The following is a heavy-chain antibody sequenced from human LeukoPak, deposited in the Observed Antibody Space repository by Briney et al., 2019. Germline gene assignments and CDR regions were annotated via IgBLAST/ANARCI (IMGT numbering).Heavy chain of an antibody. CDR1: GFIFSNYG. J-gene: IGHJ4*02. CDR2: IRHDGSNK. Sequence: PGGSLRLSCTTSGFIFSNYGMHWVRQAPGKGLEWVAFIRHDGSNKYYADSVKGRCTISRDNSKKTVYLQMSSLRTEDTAVYYCAKDRWLQGYFDYWGQGTLVTVSS. V-gene: IGHV3-30*02. D-gene: IGHD5-24*01. CDR3: AKDRWLQGYFDY.